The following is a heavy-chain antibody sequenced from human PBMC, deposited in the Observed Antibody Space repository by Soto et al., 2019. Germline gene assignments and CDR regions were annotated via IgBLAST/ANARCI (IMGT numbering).Heavy chain of an antibody. Sequence: QVQLQESGPGLVKPSQTLSLTCTVSGGSISSGDYYWSWIRQPPGKGLEWIGYIYYSGSTYYNPSLKSRVTIPVATSTSQCSLKPSSVTAADTAVYYCARDHYVYDILTGYGYYYGMDVWGQGTTVTVSS. CDR3: ARDHYVYDILTGYGYYYGMDV. D-gene: IGHD3-9*01. CDR2: IYYSGST. V-gene: IGHV4-30-4*01. CDR1: GGSISSGDYY. J-gene: IGHJ6*02.